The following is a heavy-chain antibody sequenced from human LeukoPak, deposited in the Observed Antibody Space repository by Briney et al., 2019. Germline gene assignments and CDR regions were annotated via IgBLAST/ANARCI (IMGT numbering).Heavy chain of an antibody. J-gene: IGHJ4*02. D-gene: IGHD3-22*01. CDR1: GFMFSSNW. CDR2: IRSKAYGGTT. CDR3: TLPYYYDSSGYGGFWATDDY. V-gene: IGHV3-49*03. Sequence: PGRSLRLSCAASGFMFSSNWMSWFRQAPGKGLEWVGFIRSKAYGGTTEYAASVKGRFTISRDDSKSIAYLQMNSLKTEDTAVYYCTLPYYYDSSGYGGFWATDDYWGQGTLVTVSS.